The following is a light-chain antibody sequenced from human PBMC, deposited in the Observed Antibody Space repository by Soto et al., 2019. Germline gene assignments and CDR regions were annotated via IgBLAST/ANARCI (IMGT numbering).Light chain of an antibody. CDR1: QTVSSFY. CDR2: GVS. V-gene: IGKV3-20*01. CDR3: QQYGGSPPIT. J-gene: IGKJ5*01. Sequence: NVWKQSPGTLALAEGERAALWCRAGQTVSSFYLAWYQQKPGQAPRLLIYGVSSSATGLPARFSGSRPATDSTLTTRRLEPEDFAVYFCQQYGGSPPITFGQGTLLEIK.